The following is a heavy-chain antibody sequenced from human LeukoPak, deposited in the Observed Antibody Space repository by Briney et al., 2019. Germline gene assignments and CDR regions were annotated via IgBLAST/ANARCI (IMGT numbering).Heavy chain of an antibody. V-gene: IGHV3-7*01. J-gene: IGHJ6*02. D-gene: IGHD3-3*01. CDR3: ASTGGLRFLEWFPYYYYYGMDV. CDR2: IKQDGSEK. Sequence: GGSLRLSCAASGFTFSSYWMSWVRQAPGKGLEWVANIKQDGSEKYYADSVRGRFTISRDNSENTLFLQMNSLRAEDTAVYYCASTGGLRFLEWFPYYYYYGMDVWGQGTTVTVSS. CDR1: GFTFSSYW.